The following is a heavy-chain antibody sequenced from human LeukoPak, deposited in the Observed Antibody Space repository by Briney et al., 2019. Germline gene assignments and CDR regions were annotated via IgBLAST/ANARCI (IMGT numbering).Heavy chain of an antibody. CDR2: ILYDGSQK. D-gene: IGHD5-12*01. CDR3: AKDHYEVIVAGAFDY. J-gene: IGHJ4*02. CDR1: GFTFSSYG. V-gene: IGHV3-30*18. Sequence: GGSLRLSCAASGFTFSSYGMHWVRQAPGRGLEWVAVILYDGSQKHYADPLKGRFTISRDNSKNTPYLLVNSLRAEDTAVYYCAKDHYEVIVAGAFDYWGQGTLVAVSS.